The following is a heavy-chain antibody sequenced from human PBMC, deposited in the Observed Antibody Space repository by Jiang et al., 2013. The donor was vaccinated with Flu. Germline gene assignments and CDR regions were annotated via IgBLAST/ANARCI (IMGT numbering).Heavy chain of an antibody. CDR3: AKYNFWAGNPESDAFDI. CDR2: YFILGKP. Sequence: SLTCTVSRYSLSKWLLLGLDPAAPPGRGWSGLGVYFILGKPTAARPLKSRVTISVDTSKNQFSLNLKSVTAADTALYFCAKYNFWAGNPESDAFDIWGQGTMVTVSS. J-gene: IGHJ3*02. V-gene: IGHV4-38-2*02. D-gene: IGHD3/OR15-3a*01. CDR1: RYSLSKWLL.